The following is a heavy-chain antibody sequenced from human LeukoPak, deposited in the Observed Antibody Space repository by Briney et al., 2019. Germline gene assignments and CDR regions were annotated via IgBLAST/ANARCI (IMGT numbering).Heavy chain of an antibody. Sequence: GGSLRLSCAAAGFTFIAYWMTWVRQAPGKGLEWVANIKEDGAEKNYVDSVKGRFTISRDNVKKSLYLEMNSLRVEDTAVYYCARGRWSDYWGQGTQVTVSS. V-gene: IGHV3-7*01. D-gene: IGHD5-24*01. J-gene: IGHJ4*02. CDR1: GFTFIAYW. CDR2: IKEDGAEK. CDR3: ARGRWSDY.